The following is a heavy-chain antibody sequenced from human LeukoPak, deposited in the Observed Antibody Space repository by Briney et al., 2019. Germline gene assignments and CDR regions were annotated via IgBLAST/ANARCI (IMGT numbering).Heavy chain of an antibody. V-gene: IGHV4-34*01. Sequence: PSQSLSLTCAVYGGSFSGYYWSCIRQPPGKGLEWIGEINHSGSTNYNPSLKSRVTISVDTSKNQFSLKVSSVTAADTAVYYCARGPGGGGDLDAFDIWGQGTMVTVSS. J-gene: IGHJ3*02. CDR3: ARGPGGGGDLDAFDI. CDR1: GGSFSGYY. CDR2: INHSGST. D-gene: IGHD2-21*01.